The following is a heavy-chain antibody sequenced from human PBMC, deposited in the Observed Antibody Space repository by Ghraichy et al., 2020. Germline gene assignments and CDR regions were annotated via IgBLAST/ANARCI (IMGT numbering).Heavy chain of an antibody. CDR1: GGSVNTASHY. CDR3: ASATAWLGNDY. V-gene: IGHV4-61*01. J-gene: IGHJ4*02. Sequence: SETLSLTSTVSGGSVNTASHYWSWIRQPPGKGLEWIGYIYYSGSINYEPSLKSRVTISLDTSKNQFSLKLSSVTAADTAVYYCASATAWLGNDYWGQGTLVTVSS. D-gene: IGHD6-19*01. CDR2: IYYSGSI.